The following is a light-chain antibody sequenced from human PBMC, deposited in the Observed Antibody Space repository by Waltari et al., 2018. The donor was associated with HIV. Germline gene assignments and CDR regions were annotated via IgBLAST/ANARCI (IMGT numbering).Light chain of an antibody. J-gene: IGLJ1*01. V-gene: IGLV2-14*01. CDR1: DFGGYNH. CDR2: EVN. CDR3: NSYTGA. Sequence: QSALTQPASVSGSPGQSLTLSCTGDFGGYNHVSWYQQYPGKAPKLMIYEVNNRPSGVSNRFSGSKSGNTASLTISGLQTEDEADYYCNSYTGAFGTGTKVTVL.